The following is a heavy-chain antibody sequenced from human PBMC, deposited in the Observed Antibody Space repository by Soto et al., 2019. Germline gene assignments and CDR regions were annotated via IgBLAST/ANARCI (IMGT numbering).Heavy chain of an antibody. Sequence: GGSLRLSCAASGFSFDDYAMHWVRQAPGKGLEWVSGISWNSGSIGYADSVKGRFTISRDNAKNSLYLQMNSLRAEDTALYYCAKYSKHSGYDYPDDWGQGTLVTVSS. CDR2: ISWNSGSI. D-gene: IGHD5-12*01. CDR3: AKYSKHSGYDYPDD. V-gene: IGHV3-9*01. CDR1: GFSFDDYA. J-gene: IGHJ4*02.